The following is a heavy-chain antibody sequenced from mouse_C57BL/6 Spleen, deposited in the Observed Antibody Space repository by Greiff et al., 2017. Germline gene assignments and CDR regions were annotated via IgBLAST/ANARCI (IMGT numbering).Heavy chain of an antibody. D-gene: IGHD1-1*01. Sequence: QVQLQQSGAELVKPGASVKISCTASGYAFSSYWMNWVKQRPGKGLEWIGQIYPGDGDTNYNGKFKGKATLTADKSSSTAYLRLSSLTSEDPAVYFCARLGTTVPDYRGQGTTLTVS. J-gene: IGHJ2*01. CDR3: ARLGTTVPDY. V-gene: IGHV1-80*01. CDR2: IYPGDGDT. CDR1: GYAFSSYW.